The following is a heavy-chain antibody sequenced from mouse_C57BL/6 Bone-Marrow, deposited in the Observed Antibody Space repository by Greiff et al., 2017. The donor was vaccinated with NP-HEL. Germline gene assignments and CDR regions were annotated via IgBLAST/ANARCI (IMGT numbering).Heavy chain of an antibody. CDR3: ARRLANYYGSSSAWFAY. V-gene: IGHV5-6*01. Sequence: EVQRVESGGDLVKPGGSLKLSCAASGFTFSSYGMSWVRQTPDKRLEWVATISSGGSYTYYPDSVKGRFTISRDNAKNTLYLEMSSLRSEDTAMYYCARRLANYYGSSSAWFAYWGQGTLVTVSA. CDR2: ISSGGSYT. CDR1: GFTFSSYG. J-gene: IGHJ3*01. D-gene: IGHD1-1*01.